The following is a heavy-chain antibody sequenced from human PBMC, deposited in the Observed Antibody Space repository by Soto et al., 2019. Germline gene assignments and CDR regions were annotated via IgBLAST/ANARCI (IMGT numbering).Heavy chain of an antibody. V-gene: IGHV4-39*02. CDR1: GGSISSSSYY. D-gene: IGHD2-15*01. CDR2: IYYSGST. Sequence: SETLSLTCTVSGGSISSSSYYWGWIRQPPGKGLEWIGSIYYSGSTYYNPSLKSRVTISVDTPKNQFSLKLSSVTAADTAVYYCARDIVVVVAASFCYYYGMDVWGQGTTVT. J-gene: IGHJ6*02. CDR3: ARDIVVVVAASFCYYYGMDV.